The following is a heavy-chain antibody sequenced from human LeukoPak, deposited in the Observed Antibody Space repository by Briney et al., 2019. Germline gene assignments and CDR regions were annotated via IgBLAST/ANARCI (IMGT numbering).Heavy chain of an antibody. J-gene: IGHJ4*02. Sequence: GGSLRLSCAASGFTFSSYSMNWVRQAPGKGLEWVSAISGSGGSTYYADSVKGRFTISRDNSKNTLYLQMNSLRAEDTAVYYCAKVSMGAFDYWGQGTLVTVSS. CDR2: ISGSGGST. CDR1: GFTFSSYS. V-gene: IGHV3-23*01. CDR3: AKVSMGAFDY. D-gene: IGHD3-10*01.